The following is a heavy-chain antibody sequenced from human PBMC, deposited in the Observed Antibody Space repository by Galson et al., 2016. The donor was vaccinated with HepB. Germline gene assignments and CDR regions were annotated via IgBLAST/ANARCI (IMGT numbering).Heavy chain of an antibody. Sequence: WFRQAPGKGLEWVGFIRSKAYGGTTEYAASVKGRFTISRDDSKNTAYLQMNSLKTEDTAMYYCTRDEAFWTNHFLKFDYWGQGTLVIVSS. D-gene: IGHD3/OR15-3a*01. V-gene: IGHV3-49*03. J-gene: IGHJ4*02. CDR3: TRDEAFWTNHFLKFDY. CDR2: IRSKAYGGTT.